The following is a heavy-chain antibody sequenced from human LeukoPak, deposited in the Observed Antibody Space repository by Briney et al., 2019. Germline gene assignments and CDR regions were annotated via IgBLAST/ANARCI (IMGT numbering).Heavy chain of an antibody. CDR3: AKDLRGADFH. D-gene: IGHD1-26*01. Sequence: GGSLRLSCAASGFTFSSYEMNWVRQAPGKGLEWVSSISGSGGATYYADSVKGRFIISRDNSKNTLSLQMNSLRAGDTAIYYCAKDLRGADFHWGQGTLVTVSS. CDR2: ISGSGGAT. V-gene: IGHV3-23*01. J-gene: IGHJ4*02. CDR1: GFTFSSYE.